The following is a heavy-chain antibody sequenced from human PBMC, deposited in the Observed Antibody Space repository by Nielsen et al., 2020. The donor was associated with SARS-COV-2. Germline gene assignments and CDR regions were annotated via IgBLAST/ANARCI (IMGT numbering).Heavy chain of an antibody. CDR1: GYTFTGYY. Sequence: ASVQVSCKASGYTFTGYYMHWVRQAPGQGLEWVGWINPNSGGTNYAQKFQGWVTMTRDTSISTAYMELSRLRSDDTAVYYCARGGQLGIWSRVADGFDYGGQGTLVTVSS. D-gene: IGHD7-27*01. V-gene: IGHV1-2*04. CDR3: ARGGQLGIWSRVADGFDY. CDR2: INPNSGGT. J-gene: IGHJ4*02.